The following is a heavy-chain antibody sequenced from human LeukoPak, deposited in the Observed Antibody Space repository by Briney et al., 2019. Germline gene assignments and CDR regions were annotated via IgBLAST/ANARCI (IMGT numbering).Heavy chain of an antibody. CDR2: ISYSGNT. Sequence: SETLSLTCTVSGGSINSYYWSWIRQPPGKGLEWVGFISYSGNTQYNPSLESRVTISVDTSNNQFSLELSSVTAADTAVYYCARECRSSGWFESWGPGTLVTVSS. CDR3: ARECRSSGWFES. CDR1: GGSINSYY. J-gene: IGHJ5*01. V-gene: IGHV4-59*01. D-gene: IGHD6-19*01.